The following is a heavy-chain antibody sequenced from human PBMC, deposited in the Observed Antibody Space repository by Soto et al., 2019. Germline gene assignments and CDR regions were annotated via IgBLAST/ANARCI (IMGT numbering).Heavy chain of an antibody. Sequence: QVQLVQSGAEVKKPGSSVKVSCKASGGTFSSYTISWVRQAPGQGLEWMGRIIPILGIANYAQKFQGRVTITADKSTSTAYMELSSLRSEDTAVYYCARDLRGADYYGSGSLWFDPWGQGTLVTVSS. CDR1: GGTFSSYT. V-gene: IGHV1-69*08. CDR2: IIPILGIA. D-gene: IGHD3-10*01. J-gene: IGHJ5*02. CDR3: ARDLRGADYYGSGSLWFDP.